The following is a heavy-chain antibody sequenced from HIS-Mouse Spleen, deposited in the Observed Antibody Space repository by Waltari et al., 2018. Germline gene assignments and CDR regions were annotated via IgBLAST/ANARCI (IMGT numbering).Heavy chain of an antibody. CDR2: IYYSGSS. Sequence: QLQLQESGPGLVKPSETLSLTCTVSGGSISSSSYYWGWIRQPPGKGLAWIGSIYYSGSSYYNPSLKSRVTISVDTSKNPFSLKLSSVTAADTAVYYCAREIPYSSSWYDWYFDLWGRGTLVTVSS. V-gene: IGHV4-39*07. CDR3: AREIPYSSSWYDWYFDL. CDR1: GGSISSSSYY. D-gene: IGHD6-13*01. J-gene: IGHJ2*01.